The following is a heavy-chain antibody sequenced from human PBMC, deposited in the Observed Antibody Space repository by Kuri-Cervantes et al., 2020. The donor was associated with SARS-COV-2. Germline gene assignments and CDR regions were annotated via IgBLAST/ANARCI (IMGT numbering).Heavy chain of an antibody. CDR1: GGTFSSYA. J-gene: IGHJ6*01. D-gene: IGHD4-11*01. V-gene: IGHV1-69*06. Sequence: SVKVSCKASGGTFSSYAISWVRQAPGQGLEWMGGIIPIFGTANYAQKFQGRVTITADKSTSTAYMELSSLRSEDTAVYYCAYYSNYVHPYYYYGMDVWGQGNTVHGAS. CDR2: IIPIFGTA. CDR3: AYYSNYVHPYYYYGMDV.